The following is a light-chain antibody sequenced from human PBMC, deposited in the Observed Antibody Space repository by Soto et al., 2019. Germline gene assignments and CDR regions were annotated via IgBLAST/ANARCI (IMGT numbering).Light chain of an antibody. Sequence: DIQMTQSPSTRSASVGDRVTITCRASQSISGWLAWYQQKPGKAPKLLIYDVSSLESGVPSRFSGSGSGTEFTLAISSLQPDDFATYYCQQYNSYPWTFGQGTKVEIK. CDR2: DVS. J-gene: IGKJ1*01. CDR1: QSISGW. CDR3: QQYNSYPWT. V-gene: IGKV1-5*01.